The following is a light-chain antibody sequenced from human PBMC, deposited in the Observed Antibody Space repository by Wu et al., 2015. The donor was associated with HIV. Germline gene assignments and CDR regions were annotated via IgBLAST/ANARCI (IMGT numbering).Light chain of an antibody. CDR3: QQSYSGT. V-gene: IGKV1-39*01. CDR2: AAS. Sequence: DIQMTQSPSSLSTSVGDRVTITCRASQSITNYLNWYQQRPGKAPKLLIYAASSLQSGVPSWLSGSGSGTDLTLTISSLQPEDFATYYCQQSYSGTFGPGTKVDIK. J-gene: IGKJ3*01. CDR1: QSITNY.